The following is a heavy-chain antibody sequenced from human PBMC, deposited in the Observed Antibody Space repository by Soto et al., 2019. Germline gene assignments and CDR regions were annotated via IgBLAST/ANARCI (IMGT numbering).Heavy chain of an antibody. V-gene: IGHV3-23*01. CDR1: GFTFSSYA. CDR3: AKVAGGLWFGELR. D-gene: IGHD3-10*01. J-gene: IGHJ4*02. CDR2: ISGSGGST. Sequence: EVQLLESGGGLVQPGGSLRLSCAASGFTFSSYAMSWVRQAPGKGLEWVSAISGSGGSTYYADSVKGRFTISRDNSNNTLYLQRNSLRAEDTAVYYCAKVAGGLWFGELRGGQGTLVTVSS.